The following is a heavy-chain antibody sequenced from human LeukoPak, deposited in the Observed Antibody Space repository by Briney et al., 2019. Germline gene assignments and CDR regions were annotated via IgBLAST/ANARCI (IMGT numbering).Heavy chain of an antibody. CDR2: ISGSGGNT. CDR1: GFTFSSYA. V-gene: IGHV3-23*01. D-gene: IGHD3-10*01. CDR3: AKGGSGSPFDH. J-gene: IGHJ4*02. Sequence: PGGSLRLSCAASGFTFSSYAMSWVRQAPGKGLEWVSGISGSGGNTYYADSVKGRFTISRDNSKNTLYLQMNSPRAEDTAVYYCAKGGSGSPFDHWGQGTQVTVSS.